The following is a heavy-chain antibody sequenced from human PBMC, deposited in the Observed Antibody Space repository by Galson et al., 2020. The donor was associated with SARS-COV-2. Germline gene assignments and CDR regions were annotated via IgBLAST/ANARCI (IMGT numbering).Heavy chain of an antibody. J-gene: IGHJ6*02. CDR1: GFTVSDNY. D-gene: IGHD1-7*01. V-gene: IGHV3-66*01. CDR3: ARDGRAYWNYCRGRDD. Sequence: TGGSLRLSCAASGFTVSDNYMCWVRQAPGKGLEWVSGIYSGGTTYYADSVQGRFTISRDNTKNTLHLQMNSLRAEDTAVYYCARDGRAYWNYCRGRDDWGQGTTVTVSS. CDR2: IYSGGTT.